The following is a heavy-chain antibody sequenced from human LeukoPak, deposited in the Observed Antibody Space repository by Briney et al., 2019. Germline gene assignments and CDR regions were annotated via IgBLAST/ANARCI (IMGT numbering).Heavy chain of an antibody. CDR1: GYTVTSYG. J-gene: IGHJ6*02. D-gene: IGHD2-2*02. V-gene: IGHV1-18*01. Sequence: GASVKVSCKASGYTVTSYGISGVRQAPGQGLEGRGWSSAYNGNTNDAQKLQGRVTVTTDTSTSTAYMQLRSLRSDDTAVYYCARILVCSSTSCYTSGNYYYYGMDVWGQGTTVTVPS. CDR2: SSAYNGNT. CDR3: ARILVCSSTSCYTSGNYYYYGMDV.